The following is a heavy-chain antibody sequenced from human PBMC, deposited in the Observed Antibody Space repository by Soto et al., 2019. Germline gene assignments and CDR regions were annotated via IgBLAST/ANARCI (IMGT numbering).Heavy chain of an antibody. J-gene: IGHJ5*02. CDR1: GACASTGAYY. D-gene: IGHD5-18*01. CDR3: VRALRHTAMVYPWFDP. CDR2: VYESGYT. V-gene: IGHV4-31*03. Sequence: SETLSLTCPVSGACASTGAYYWGWVRQRPGRGLEWIGYVYESGYTYYNMSLKSRLTISLDRSNNQFSLGLTSVTAADTAVYYCVRALRHTAMVYPWFDPGGQGNLVTV.